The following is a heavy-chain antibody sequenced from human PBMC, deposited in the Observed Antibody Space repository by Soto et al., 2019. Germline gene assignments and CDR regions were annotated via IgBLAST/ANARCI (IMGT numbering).Heavy chain of an antibody. CDR1: GYTLTELS. Sequence: ASVKVSCKVSGYTLTELSMHWVRQAPGKGLEWMGGFDPEDGETIYAQKFQGRVTMTEDTSTDTAYMELSSLRSEDTAVYYCATGERDYYDSSGYYRYWGQGTLVTVSS. V-gene: IGHV1-24*01. J-gene: IGHJ4*02. CDR3: ATGERDYYDSSGYYRY. D-gene: IGHD3-22*01. CDR2: FDPEDGET.